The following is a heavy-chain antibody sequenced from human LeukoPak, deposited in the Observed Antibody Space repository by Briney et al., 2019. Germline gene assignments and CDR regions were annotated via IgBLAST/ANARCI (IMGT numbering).Heavy chain of an antibody. CDR2: IIPILGIA. V-gene: IGHV1-69*02. CDR3: ARYVVVPAANQGGNWFDP. CDR1: GGTFSSYT. J-gene: IGHJ5*02. D-gene: IGHD2-2*01. Sequence: SVKVSCKASGGTFSSYTISWVRQAPGQGLEWMGRIIPILGIANYAQKFQGRVTITADKSTSTAYMELSSLRSEDTAVYYCARYVVVPAANQGGNWFDPWGQGTLVTVPS.